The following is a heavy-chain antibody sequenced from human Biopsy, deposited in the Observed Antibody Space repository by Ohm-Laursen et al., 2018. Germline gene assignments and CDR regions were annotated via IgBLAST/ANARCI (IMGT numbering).Heavy chain of an antibody. V-gene: IGHV1-2*02. J-gene: IGHJ3*01. CDR1: GYAVNDYF. CDR3: ARDIMNRIAGLVARSDVFDV. D-gene: IGHD3-16*01. CDR2: ISPNSGGT. Sequence: GASVKVSCKGSGYAVNDYFLHWLRQAPGQGPELMGWISPNSGGTNYAQKFQGRVTMTTDTSTSTVYLELRRLISDDTAAYYCARDIMNRIAGLVARSDVFDVWGQGTLVTVSS.